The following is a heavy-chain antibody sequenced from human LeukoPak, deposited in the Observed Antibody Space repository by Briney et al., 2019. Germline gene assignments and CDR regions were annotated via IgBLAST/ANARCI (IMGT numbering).Heavy chain of an antibody. V-gene: IGHV4-59*01. CDR3: AREGRQDYVYFDC. CDR1: GDSISSYY. Sequence: PSETLSLTCTVSGDSISSYYWSWIRQPPGKGLEWMGYINYSGNTNYNPSPKSRVAISVDTSKNQFSLRLTPVTAADTAVYYCAREGRQDYVYFDCWGQGTLVTVSS. D-gene: IGHD4-17*01. CDR2: INYSGNT. J-gene: IGHJ4*02.